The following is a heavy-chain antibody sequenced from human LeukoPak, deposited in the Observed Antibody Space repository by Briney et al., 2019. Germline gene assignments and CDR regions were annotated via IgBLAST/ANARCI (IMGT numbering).Heavy chain of an antibody. V-gene: IGHV4-59*11. CDR1: GASISTHY. D-gene: IGHD6-6*01. CDR3: ARVVEYDSLSGFFKYYYYYIDV. Sequence: SETLSLTCTVSGASISTHYWSWIRQSPGKGLEWIGYTSYSGRTNYNPSLKSRVTISVDTSRGQFSLRLSSVTAADTAVYSCARVVEYDSLSGFFKYYYYYIDVWGKGTTVTVSS. J-gene: IGHJ6*03. CDR2: TSYSGRT.